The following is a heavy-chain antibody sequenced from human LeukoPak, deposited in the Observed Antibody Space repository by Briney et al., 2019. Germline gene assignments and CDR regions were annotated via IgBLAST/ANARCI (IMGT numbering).Heavy chain of an antibody. J-gene: IGHJ4*02. CDR1: GYSISSGYY. V-gene: IGHV4-38-2*02. CDR2: IYHSGST. Sequence: SETLSLTCTVSGYSISSGYYWGRIRQPPGKGLEWIGSIYHSGSTYYNPSLKSRVTISVDTSKNQFSLKLSSVTAADTAVYYCARALYYYDSSGQDYWGQGTLVTVSS. CDR3: ARALYYYDSSGQDY. D-gene: IGHD3-22*01.